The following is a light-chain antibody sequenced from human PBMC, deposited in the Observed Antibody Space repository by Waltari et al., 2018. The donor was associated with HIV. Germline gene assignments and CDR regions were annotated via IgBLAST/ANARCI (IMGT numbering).Light chain of an antibody. CDR2: SST. CDR1: TGPVGNGHY. J-gene: IGLJ2*01. CDR3: MLFFRTSYL. Sequence: QTVVTQEPSLTVSPGGTITLTCSSATGPVGNGHYENWFQQKPGQPPRPLIYSSTRRHPLTPERFSGSLVGDRAALTLSNVWPEDQADYYCMLFFRTSYLFGGGTKVTVL. V-gene: IGLV7-43*01.